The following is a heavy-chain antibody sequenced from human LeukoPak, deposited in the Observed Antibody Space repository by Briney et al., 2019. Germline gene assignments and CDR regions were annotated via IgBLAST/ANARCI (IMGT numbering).Heavy chain of an antibody. V-gene: IGHV1-8*01. CDR3: ARAGAVVDNWFDP. D-gene: IGHD2-15*01. CDR2: MNPNSGNT. CDR1: GYTFTSYD. J-gene: IGHJ5*02. Sequence: ASVKVSCKASGYTFTSYDINWVRQATGQGLEWMGWMNPNSGNTGYAQKFQGRVTMTRNTSISTAYMDLSSLRSEDTAVYYCARAGAVVDNWFDPWGQGTLVTVSS.